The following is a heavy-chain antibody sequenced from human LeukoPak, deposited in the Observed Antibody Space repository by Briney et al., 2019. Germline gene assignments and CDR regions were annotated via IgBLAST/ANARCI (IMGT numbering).Heavy chain of an antibody. CDR1: GGSIGSSSYY. Sequence: PSETLSPTCTVSGGSIGSSSYYWGWLRQPPGKGLEWIGSTYYSGSTYYNPSLKSLVTISVDTSKNQFSLKLSSVTAADTAVYYCAGGDFTLFDPWGQGTLVTVSS. V-gene: IGHV4-39*07. J-gene: IGHJ5*02. D-gene: IGHD2-21*02. CDR3: AGGDFTLFDP. CDR2: TYYSGST.